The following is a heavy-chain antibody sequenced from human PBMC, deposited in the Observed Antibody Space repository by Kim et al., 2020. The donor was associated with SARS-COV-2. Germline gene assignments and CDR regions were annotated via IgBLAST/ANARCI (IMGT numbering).Heavy chain of an antibody. D-gene: IGHD4-17*01. Sequence: SETLSLTCTVSGGSISSYYWSWIRQPPGKGLEWIGYIYYSGSTNYNPSLKSRVTISVDTSKNQFSLKLSSVTAADTAVYYCARDSLLSNYGDYGVDPWGQGTLVTVSS. J-gene: IGHJ5*02. CDR1: GGSISSYY. CDR2: IYYSGST. CDR3: ARDSLLSNYGDYGVDP. V-gene: IGHV4-59*13.